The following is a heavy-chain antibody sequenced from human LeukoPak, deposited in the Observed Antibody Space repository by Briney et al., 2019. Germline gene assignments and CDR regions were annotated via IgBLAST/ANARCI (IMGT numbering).Heavy chain of an antibody. D-gene: IGHD2-2*01. CDR1: GGSIGSHY. Sequence: SDTLSLTCTVSGGSIGSHYWSWIRQPPGKGLEWIAYIHYSGSTNYTPSLKSRVTISVDTSKNQFYLKLNSVTAADTAVYYCAREGYCSSTSCYGVDYWGQGTLVTVSS. CDR2: IHYSGST. CDR3: AREGYCSSTSCYGVDY. J-gene: IGHJ4*02. V-gene: IGHV4-59*11.